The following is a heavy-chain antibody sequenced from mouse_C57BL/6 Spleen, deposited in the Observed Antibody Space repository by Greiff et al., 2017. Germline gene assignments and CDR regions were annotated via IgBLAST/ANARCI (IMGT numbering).Heavy chain of an antibody. CDR3: ASDYYGSSYGGYFDY. Sequence: EVKVVESGGGLVKPGGSLKLSCAASGFTFSSYTMSWVRQTPEQRLEWVATISGGGGSTYYPDSVKGRFTISRDNATNTLYLQMSSLRSEDTALYYCASDYYGSSYGGYFDYWGQGTTLTVSS. D-gene: IGHD1-1*01. V-gene: IGHV5-9*01. J-gene: IGHJ2*01. CDR1: GFTFSSYT. CDR2: ISGGGGST.